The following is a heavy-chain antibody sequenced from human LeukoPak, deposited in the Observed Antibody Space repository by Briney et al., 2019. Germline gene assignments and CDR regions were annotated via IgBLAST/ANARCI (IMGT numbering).Heavy chain of an antibody. Sequence: GGSLRLSCAASGFTFSSYAMTWVRQAPGKGLEWVSAISGSGAGTYYADSVKGRFTISKDTSKNTLYLQMNSLKTEDTAVYYCTADSSSWYFETYYFDYWGQGTLVTVSS. CDR1: GFTFSSYA. D-gene: IGHD6-13*01. J-gene: IGHJ4*02. CDR2: ISGSGAGT. CDR3: TADSSSWYFETYYFDY. V-gene: IGHV3-23*01.